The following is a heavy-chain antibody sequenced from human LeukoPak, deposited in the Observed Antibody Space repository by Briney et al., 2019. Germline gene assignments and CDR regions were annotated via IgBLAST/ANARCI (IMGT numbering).Heavy chain of an antibody. J-gene: IGHJ2*01. V-gene: IGHV3-23*01. D-gene: IGHD5-18*01. Sequence: GGSLRLSCAASGFTFSSYAMSWVRQAPGKGLEWVSAISGSGGSTYYADSVKGRFTISRDNSKNTLYLQMNSLRAEDTAVYYCAKDAGYSYGPYWYFDLWGRGTLVTVSS. CDR3: AKDAGYSYGPYWYFDL. CDR1: GFTFSSYA. CDR2: ISGSGGST.